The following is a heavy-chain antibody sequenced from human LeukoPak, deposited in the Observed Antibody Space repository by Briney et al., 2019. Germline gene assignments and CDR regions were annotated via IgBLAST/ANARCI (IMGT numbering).Heavy chain of an antibody. D-gene: IGHD2-15*01. CDR1: GFTFGSYG. J-gene: IGHJ3*02. Sequence: GGSLRLSCAASGFTFGSYGMHWVRQAPGKGLEWVAVIWHDGSNTFYADSVKGRFTISRDNSKNTLYLQMNSLRAEDTAVYYFARDGVNCSGAGCYSFFAFDIWGQGTMVTVSS. V-gene: IGHV3-33*01. CDR3: ARDGVNCSGAGCYSFFAFDI. CDR2: IWHDGSNT.